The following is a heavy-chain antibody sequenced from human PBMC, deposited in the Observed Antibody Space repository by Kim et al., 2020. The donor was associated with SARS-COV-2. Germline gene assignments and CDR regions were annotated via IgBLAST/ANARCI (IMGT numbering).Heavy chain of an antibody. CDR3: AVMSGQYCGGDCYQQYYFDY. Sequence: ASVKVSCKASGYTFTSYYMHWVRQAPGQGLEWMGIINPSGGSTSYAQKFQGRVTMTRDTSTSTVYMELSSLRSEDTAVYYCAVMSGQYCGGDCYQQYYFDYWGQGTLVTVSS. CDR2: INPSGGST. J-gene: IGHJ4*02. V-gene: IGHV1-46*01. D-gene: IGHD2-21*02. CDR1: GYTFTSYY.